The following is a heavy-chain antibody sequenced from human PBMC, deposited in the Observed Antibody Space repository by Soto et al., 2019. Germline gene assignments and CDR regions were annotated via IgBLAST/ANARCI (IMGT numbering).Heavy chain of an antibody. CDR3: ARGTGTTGYVFDY. CDR1: GFTFSSYA. J-gene: IGHJ4*02. V-gene: IGHV3-23*01. D-gene: IGHD5-12*01. Sequence: GGSLRLSCAASGFTFSSYAMSWVRQTPGKGLEWVSFLSGSGGRTYYADSVKGRFTISRDNSKNTLYLQMNSLRAEDTALYYCARGTGTTGYVFDYWGQGTLVTVSS. CDR2: LSGSGGRT.